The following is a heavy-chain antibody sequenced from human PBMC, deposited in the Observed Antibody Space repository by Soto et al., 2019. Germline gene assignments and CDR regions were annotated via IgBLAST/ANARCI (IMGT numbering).Heavy chain of an antibody. D-gene: IGHD2-15*01. Sequence: QVQLVQSGVEVKKPGASVKVSCKASGYTFISHGISWVRQAPGQGLEWMGWISGKNGNTNYAQKLQDRDTLTTDTSTSTAYMELRSLRSDDTAVYYCARVSSTIVVVPDYGMDVWGQGTTVTVSS. CDR2: ISGKNGNT. J-gene: IGHJ6*02. CDR3: ARVSSTIVVVPDYGMDV. V-gene: IGHV1-18*04. CDR1: GYTFISHG.